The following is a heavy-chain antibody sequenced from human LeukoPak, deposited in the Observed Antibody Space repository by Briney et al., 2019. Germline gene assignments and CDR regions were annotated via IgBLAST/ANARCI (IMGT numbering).Heavy chain of an antibody. CDR2: IYTSGST. D-gene: IGHD3-10*01. J-gene: IGHJ5*02. V-gene: IGHV4-4*07. CDR1: GGSISSYY. Sequence: SETLSLTCTVSGGSISSYYWSWIRQPAGKGLEWIGRIYTSGSTNYNPSLKSRVTMSVDTSKNQFSLKLSSVTAADTAVYYCARDRLLWFGESFDPWGQGTLVTVSS. CDR3: ARDRLLWFGESFDP.